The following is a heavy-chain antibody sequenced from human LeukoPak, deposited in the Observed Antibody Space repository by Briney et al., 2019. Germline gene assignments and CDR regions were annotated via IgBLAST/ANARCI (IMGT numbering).Heavy chain of an antibody. CDR1: GFTVSSNY. V-gene: IGHV3-53*01. J-gene: IGHJ4*02. Sequence: GGSLRLSCAASGFTVSSNYMSWVRQAPGKGLEWVSVIYSGGSTYYADSVKGRFTISRDNSKNTLYLQMNSLRAVDTAVYYCARSGQAFSSGFDYWGQGTLVTVSS. CDR3: ARSGQAFSSGFDY. CDR2: IYSGGST. D-gene: IGHD6-19*01.